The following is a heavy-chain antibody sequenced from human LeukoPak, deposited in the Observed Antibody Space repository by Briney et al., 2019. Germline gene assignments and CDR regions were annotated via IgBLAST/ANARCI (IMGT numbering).Heavy chain of an antibody. CDR1: GYTFTGYY. V-gene: IGHV1-18*04. CDR3: VRDHHYYGSGKYDNPRGYYYYYMDV. J-gene: IGHJ6*03. D-gene: IGHD3-10*01. CDR2: ISVYNGNT. Sequence: GASVKVSCKASGYTFTGYYMHWVRQAPGQGLEWMGWISVYNGNTNYAQKLQGRVTMTTDTSTSTAYMELRSLRSDDTAVYYCVRDHHYYGSGKYDNPRGYYYYYMDVWGKGTTVTISS.